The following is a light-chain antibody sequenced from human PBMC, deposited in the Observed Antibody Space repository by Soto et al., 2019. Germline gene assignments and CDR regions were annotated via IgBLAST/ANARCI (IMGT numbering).Light chain of an antibody. CDR2: DAS. CDR3: QQRSNWPIT. J-gene: IGKJ5*01. V-gene: IGKV3-11*01. CDR1: QSVSIY. Sequence: EIVLTQSPGTLSLSPGDRATLSCRASQSVSIYLAWYQQKPGQAPRLLIYDASNRVTGIPARFSGSGSGTDFTLTISRLEPEDFAVYYCQQRSNWPITFGQGTRLEIK.